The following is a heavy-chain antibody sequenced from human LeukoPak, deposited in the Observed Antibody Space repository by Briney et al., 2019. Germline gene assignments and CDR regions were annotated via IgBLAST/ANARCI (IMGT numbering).Heavy chain of an antibody. CDR1: GYTFTSYY. V-gene: IGHV1-46*01. Sequence: ASVKVSCKAAGYTFTSYYMHWVRQAPGQGLEWMGIINPSGGSTSYAQKFQGRVTMTRDMSTSTVYMELSSLRYEDTAEYYCARQVRGIILVPAAMTSWFDPWGQGTLVTVSS. CDR2: INPSGGST. CDR3: ARQVRGIILVPAAMTSWFDP. D-gene: IGHD2-2*01. J-gene: IGHJ5*02.